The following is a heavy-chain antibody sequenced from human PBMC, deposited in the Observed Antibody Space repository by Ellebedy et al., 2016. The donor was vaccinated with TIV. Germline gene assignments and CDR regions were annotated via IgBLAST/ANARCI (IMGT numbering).Heavy chain of an antibody. D-gene: IGHD3-22*01. V-gene: IGHV3-11*01. J-gene: IGHJ3*02. CDR2: ISSSGSTI. Sequence: PGGSLRLSCAASGFTFSDYHINWIRQAPGKGLEWVSYISSSGSTIYYADSVKGRFTISRDNAKNSLYLQMNSLRAEDTAVYYCARPLRYYDSRATSDAFDIWGQGTMVTVSS. CDR3: ARPLRYYDSRATSDAFDI. CDR1: GFTFSDYH.